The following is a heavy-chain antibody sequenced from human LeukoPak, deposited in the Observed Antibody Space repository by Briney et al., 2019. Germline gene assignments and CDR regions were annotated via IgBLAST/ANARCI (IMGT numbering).Heavy chain of an antibody. J-gene: IGHJ4*02. V-gene: IGHV3-73*01. Sequence: PGGSLKLSCAASGFTFSVSAIHWVRQASGKWLEWVGRIRSKANNYATAYAASVKGRFTISRDDLKQTAFLQMNSLKTEDTAVYYCTRPQSYETPYFDYWGQGTLVTVSS. D-gene: IGHD3-3*01. CDR3: TRPQSYETPYFDY. CDR1: GFTFSVSA. CDR2: IRSKANNYAT.